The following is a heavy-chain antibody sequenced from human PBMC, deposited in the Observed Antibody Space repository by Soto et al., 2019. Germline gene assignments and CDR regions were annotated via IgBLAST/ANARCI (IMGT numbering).Heavy chain of an antibody. D-gene: IGHD3-10*01. V-gene: IGHV4-30-4*01. CDR1: GGSISSGDYY. CDR3: ARQGDGSGSYQLRFDP. CDR2: IYYSGST. Sequence: SETLSLTCTVSGGSISSGDYYWSWIRQPPGKGLEWIGYIYYSGSTYYNPSLTSRVTISVDTSKNQFSLKLSSVTAADTAVYYCARQGDGSGSYQLRFDPWGQGTLVTVSS. J-gene: IGHJ5*02.